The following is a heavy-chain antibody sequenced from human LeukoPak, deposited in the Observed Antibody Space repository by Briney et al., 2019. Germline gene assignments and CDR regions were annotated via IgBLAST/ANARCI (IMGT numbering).Heavy chain of an antibody. CDR3: ARAQIYYYYYYMDV. CDR2: IYYSGST. CDR1: GYSISSGYY. V-gene: IGHV4-61*01. J-gene: IGHJ6*03. Sequence: PSETLSLTCTVSGYSISSGYYWGWIRQPPGKGLEWIGYIYYSGSTNYNPSLKSRVAISVDTSKNQFSLRLSSVTAADTAVYYCARAQIYYYYYYMDVWGKGTTVTVSS.